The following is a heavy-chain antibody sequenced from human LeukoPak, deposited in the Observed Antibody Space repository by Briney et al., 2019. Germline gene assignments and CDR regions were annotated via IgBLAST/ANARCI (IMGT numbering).Heavy chain of an antibody. CDR2: INQDESVK. D-gene: IGHD3-10*01. J-gene: IGHJ4*02. V-gene: IGHV3-7*01. Sequence: PGGSLRLSCAASGFTFTNYWMTWVRQAPGKGLEFVANINQDESVKNYVDSVKGQFTISRDNAENSLHLQMNSLRVEDTAVYYCGGDPGASAFDYLGQGTLVTVSS. CDR1: GFTFTNYW. CDR3: GGDPGASAFDY.